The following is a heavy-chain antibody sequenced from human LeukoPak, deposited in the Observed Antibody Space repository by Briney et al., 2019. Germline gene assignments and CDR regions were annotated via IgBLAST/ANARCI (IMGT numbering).Heavy chain of an antibody. CDR2: IKQDGSEK. J-gene: IGHJ6*03. D-gene: IGHD2-15*01. CDR1: GFTFRNYG. Sequence: PGGSLRLSCAASGFTFRNYGMSWVRQTPGKGLEWVANIKQDGSEKYYVDSVKGRFTISRDNAKNSLYLHMNSLRTEDTAVYYCARDTQGYYYYYMDVWGKGTTVTVSS. CDR3: ARDTQGYYYYYMDV. V-gene: IGHV3-7*01.